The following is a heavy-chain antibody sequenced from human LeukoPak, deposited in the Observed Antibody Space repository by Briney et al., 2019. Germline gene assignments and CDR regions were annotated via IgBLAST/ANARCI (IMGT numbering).Heavy chain of an antibody. CDR3: ARHLGEEYYFDY. V-gene: IGHV5-51*01. D-gene: IGHD3-16*01. CDR1: GYSFPSYW. Sequence: GESLKISCKGSGYSFPSYWIGWVRQMPGKGLEWMGFIYPDNSDTRYSPSFQGQVTISADKSISTAYLQWSSLKASDTAIYYCARHLGEEYYFDYWGQGTLVTVSS. CDR2: IYPDNSDT. J-gene: IGHJ4*02.